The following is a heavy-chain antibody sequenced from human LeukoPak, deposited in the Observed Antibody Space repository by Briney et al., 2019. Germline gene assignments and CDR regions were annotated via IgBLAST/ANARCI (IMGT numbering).Heavy chain of an antibody. Sequence: PSETLSLTCTVSGASISSYYWSWIRQSPGKGLEWIGYIYSIGNTIYNPSLKSRVTISVDTSKNQFSLKLSSVTAADTAVYYCARDQLTEALDIWGQGTMVTVSS. CDR3: ARDQLTEALDI. V-gene: IGHV4-59*01. CDR2: IYSIGNT. J-gene: IGHJ3*02. CDR1: GASISSYY. D-gene: IGHD3-9*01.